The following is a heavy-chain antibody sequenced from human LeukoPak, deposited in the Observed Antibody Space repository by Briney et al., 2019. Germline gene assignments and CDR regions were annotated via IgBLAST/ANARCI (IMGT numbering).Heavy chain of an antibody. D-gene: IGHD3-10*01. CDR2: IDPNSGGT. Sequence: ASVKASCKASGYTFTGYYMHWVRQAPGQGLEWMGWIDPNSGGTNYAQKFQGRVTMTSDTSISTAYMVLNRLRSDDTAVYYCAREYYYGSGNYYNRIDYWGQGTLVTVSS. V-gene: IGHV1-2*02. CDR3: AREYYYGSGNYYNRIDY. J-gene: IGHJ4*02. CDR1: GYTFTGYY.